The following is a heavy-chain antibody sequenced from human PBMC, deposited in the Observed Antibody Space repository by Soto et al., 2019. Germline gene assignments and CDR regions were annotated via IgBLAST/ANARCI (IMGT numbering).Heavy chain of an antibody. Sequence: QVQLVESGGGVVQPGRSLRLSCAASGFTFSSYAMHWVRQAPGKGLEWVAVISYDGSNKYYSDSVKGRFTISRDNSKNTLYLQKNSLRAEDTAVYYCAREGEQWLVVCYYYAMDVWGQGTTVTVSS. CDR1: GFTFSSYA. J-gene: IGHJ6*02. CDR2: ISYDGSNK. V-gene: IGHV3-30-3*01. D-gene: IGHD6-19*01. CDR3: AREGEQWLVVCYYYAMDV.